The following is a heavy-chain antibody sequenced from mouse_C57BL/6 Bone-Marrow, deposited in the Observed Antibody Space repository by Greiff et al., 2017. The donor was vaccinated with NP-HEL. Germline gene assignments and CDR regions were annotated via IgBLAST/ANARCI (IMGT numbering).Heavy chain of an antibody. V-gene: IGHV3-6*01. J-gene: IGHJ2*01. CDR1: GYSITSGYY. Sequence: EVKLEESGPGLVKPSQSLSLTCSVTGYSITSGYYWNWIRQFPGNKLEWMGYISYDGSNNYNPSLKNRISITRDTSKNQFFLKLNSVTTEDTATYYCARRIPYGNYYFDYWGQGTTLTVSS. D-gene: IGHD2-1*01. CDR3: ARRIPYGNYYFDY. CDR2: ISYDGSN.